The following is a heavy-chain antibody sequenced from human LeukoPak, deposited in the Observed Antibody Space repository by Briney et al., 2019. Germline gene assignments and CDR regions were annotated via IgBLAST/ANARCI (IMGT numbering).Heavy chain of an antibody. Sequence: PSETLSLTCTVSGGPISSSSYYWGWIRQPPGKGLEWIGRIYYSGSTYYNPSLKSRVTISVDTPKNQFSLKLSSVTAADTAVYYCARHLLARGYYYYYYMDVWGKGTTVTVSS. CDR1: GGPISSSSYY. CDR3: ARHLLARGYYYYYYMDV. CDR2: IYYSGST. V-gene: IGHV4-39*01. D-gene: IGHD3-10*01. J-gene: IGHJ6*03.